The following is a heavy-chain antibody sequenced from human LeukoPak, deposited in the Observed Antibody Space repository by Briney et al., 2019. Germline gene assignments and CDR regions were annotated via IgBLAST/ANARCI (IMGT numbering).Heavy chain of an antibody. CDR2: IIPIFGTA. D-gene: IGHD1-20*01. V-gene: IGHV1-69*13. CDR3: ARDRGITGTSDAFDI. CDR1: GGTFSSYA. Sequence: ASVKVSCKASGGTFSSYAISWVRQAPGQGLEWMGGIIPIFGTANYAQKFQGRVTITADESTSTAYMELSSLRSEDTAVYYCARDRGITGTSDAFDIWGQGTMVTVSS. J-gene: IGHJ3*02.